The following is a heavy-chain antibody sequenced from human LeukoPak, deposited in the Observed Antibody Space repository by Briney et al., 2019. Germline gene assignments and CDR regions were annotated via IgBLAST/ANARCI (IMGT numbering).Heavy chain of an antibody. CDR1: GFTFSSYS. Sequence: GGSLRLSCAASGFTFSSYSMNWVRQAPGKGLEWVSGINWNGGSTGYVDSVKGRLTISRDNAKNSLFLHMNSLRVEDTALYYCARDRVVVATTTPPYWYFDLWGRGTRVTVSS. CDR2: INWNGGST. V-gene: IGHV3-20*04. J-gene: IGHJ2*01. D-gene: IGHD2-15*01. CDR3: ARDRVVVATTTPPYWYFDL.